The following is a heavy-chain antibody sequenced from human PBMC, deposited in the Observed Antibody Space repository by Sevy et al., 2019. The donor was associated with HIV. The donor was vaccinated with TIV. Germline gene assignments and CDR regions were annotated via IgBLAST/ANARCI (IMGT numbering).Heavy chain of an antibody. CDR2: ISSSGSTI. J-gene: IGHJ3*02. Sequence: GGSLRLSCAASGFTFSDYYMSWIRQAPGKGLEWVSYISSSGSTIYYADSVKGRFTISRDNAKNSLYLQMNSLRAEDTAVYYCARDYGHYGIVVVWSAFDIWGQGTMVTVSS. V-gene: IGHV3-11*01. D-gene: IGHD3-22*01. CDR3: ARDYGHYGIVVVWSAFDI. CDR1: GFTFSDYY.